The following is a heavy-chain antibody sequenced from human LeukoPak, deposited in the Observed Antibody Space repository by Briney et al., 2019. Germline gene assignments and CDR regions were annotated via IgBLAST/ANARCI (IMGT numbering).Heavy chain of an antibody. CDR3: ARDVTRGIAAAAGLDV. V-gene: IGHV3-30*04. CDR2: ISYDGSNK. J-gene: IGHJ6*02. D-gene: IGHD6-13*01. CDR1: GFTFSSYA. Sequence: GGSLRLSCAASGFTFSSYAMHWVRQAPGKGLEWVAVISYDGSNKYYADSVKGRFTISRDNSKNTLYLQMNSLRAEDTAVYYCARDVTRGIAAAAGLDVWGQGTTVTVSS.